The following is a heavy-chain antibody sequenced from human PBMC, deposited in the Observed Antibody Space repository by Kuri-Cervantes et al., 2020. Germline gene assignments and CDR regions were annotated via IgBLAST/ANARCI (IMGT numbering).Heavy chain of an antibody. V-gene: IGHV3-30*03. J-gene: IGHJ5*02. CDR2: ISYDGSNK. D-gene: IGHD2-2*01. CDR3: ARAPDLDGSSTSCPLWFGEFNWFDP. Sequence: GESLKISCAASGFTFSSYGMHWVRQAPGKGLEWVAVISYDGSNKYYADSVKGRFTISRDNSKNTLYLQMNSLRDEDTAVYYCARAPDLDGSSTSCPLWFGEFNWFDPWGQGTLVTVSS. CDR1: GFTFSSYG.